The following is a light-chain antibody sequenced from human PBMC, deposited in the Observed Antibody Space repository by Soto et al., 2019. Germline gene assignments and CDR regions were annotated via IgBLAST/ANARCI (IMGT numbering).Light chain of an antibody. Sequence: DIQMTQSPSSLSASVGDRVTITCRASQAINNYLGWYQQKPGKVPTLLISAASTLQSGVPSRFSGSGSGTDFTLTISSLQPEDVATYYCQKFNAVPTFGGGTKVEI. CDR2: AAS. CDR3: QKFNAVPT. J-gene: IGKJ4*01. CDR1: QAINNY. V-gene: IGKV1-27*01.